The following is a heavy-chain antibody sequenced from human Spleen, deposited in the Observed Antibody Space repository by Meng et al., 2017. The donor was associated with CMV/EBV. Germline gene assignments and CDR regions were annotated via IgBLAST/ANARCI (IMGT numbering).Heavy chain of an antibody. CDR3: ARVCSSTSCFDY. D-gene: IGHD2-2*01. V-gene: IGHV3-7*01. CDR1: GFSFSTYW. CDR2: IKQDGSEK. J-gene: IGHJ4*02. Sequence: GGSLRLSWAASGFSFSTYWMSWVRQAPGKGLEWVAKIKQDGSEKYDVDSVKGRFTFSRDNAKNSLYLRMKSLIAEHSAVYYCARVCSSTSCFDYWGQGTLVTVSS.